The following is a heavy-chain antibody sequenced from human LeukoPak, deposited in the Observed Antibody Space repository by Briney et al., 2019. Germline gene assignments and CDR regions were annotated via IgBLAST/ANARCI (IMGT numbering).Heavy chain of an antibody. CDR1: GGSISSGGYS. Sequence: SETLSLTCAVSGGSISSGGYSWSWIREPPGKGLEWIGYIYHSGSTYYNPSLKSRVTISVDRSKNQFSLKLSSVTAADTAVYYCARDRRDCSGGSCYIWFDPWGQGTLVTVSS. CDR2: IYHSGST. CDR3: ARDRRDCSGGSCYIWFDP. J-gene: IGHJ5*02. V-gene: IGHV4-30-2*01. D-gene: IGHD2-15*01.